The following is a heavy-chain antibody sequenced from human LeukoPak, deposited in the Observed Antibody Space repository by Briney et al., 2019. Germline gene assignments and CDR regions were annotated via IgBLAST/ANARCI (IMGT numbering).Heavy chain of an antibody. CDR2: MRHNGSNE. J-gene: IGHJ5*02. V-gene: IGHV3-30*02. Sequence: GGSLRLSCAASGITFSTSGMHWVRQAPGRGLEWVAFMRHNGSNEKYADSVKGRFTISRDNSKNTLYLQMNSLIVEDTAVYYCAKDRTVVVTAYGGWFDPWGQGTLVTVSS. CDR1: GITFSTSG. D-gene: IGHD2-15*01. CDR3: AKDRTVVVTAYGGWFDP.